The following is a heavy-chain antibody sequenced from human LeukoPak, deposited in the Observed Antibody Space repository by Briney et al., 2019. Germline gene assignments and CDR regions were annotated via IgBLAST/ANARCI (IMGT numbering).Heavy chain of an antibody. CDR1: GYTVTGYY. CDR2: INPNSGGT. D-gene: IGHD2-15*01. J-gene: IGHJ4*02. Sequence: VSVKVSCKASGYTVTGYYMHWVRQAPVQGLEWMGWINPNSGGTNYAQKFQGRVTMTRDTSISTAYMELSRLRSDDTAVYYCAREGVAATLYYFDYWGQGTLVTVSS. V-gene: IGHV1-2*02. CDR3: AREGVAATLYYFDY.